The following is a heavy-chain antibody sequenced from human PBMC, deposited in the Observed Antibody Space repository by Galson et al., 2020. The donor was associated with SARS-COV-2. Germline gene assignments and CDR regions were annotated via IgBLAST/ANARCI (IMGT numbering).Heavy chain of an antibody. CDR2: INHTGNT. J-gene: IGHJ5*02. D-gene: IGHD2-15*01. V-gene: IGHV4-34*01. CDR1: GGSFSDYY. CDR3: ARGPAYCSGGSCLPFDP. Sequence: SETLSLTCAVYGGSFSDYYWSWIRQPPGKGLEWIGEINHTGNTNYNPSLASRVTISVDKSKKHFPLRLRSVTAADTAVYYCARGPAYCSGGSCLPFDPWGQGTLVSVSS.